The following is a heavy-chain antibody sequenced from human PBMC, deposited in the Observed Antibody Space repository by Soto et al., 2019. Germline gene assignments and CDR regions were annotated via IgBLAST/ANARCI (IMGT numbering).Heavy chain of an antibody. CDR2: ISYDGSNK. CDR3: ARDPGHTAMVPGESDY. D-gene: IGHD5-18*01. CDR1: GFTFSSYA. J-gene: IGHJ4*02. V-gene: IGHV3-30-3*01. Sequence: GGSLRLSXAASGFTFSSYAMHWVRQAPGKGLEWVAVISYDGSNKYYADSVKGRFTISRDNSKNTLYLQMNSLRAEDTAVYYCARDPGHTAMVPGESDYWGQGTLVTVSS.